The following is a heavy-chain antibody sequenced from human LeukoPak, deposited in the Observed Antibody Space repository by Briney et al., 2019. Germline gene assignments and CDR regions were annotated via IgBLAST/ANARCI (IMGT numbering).Heavy chain of an antibody. CDR2: ISISGSTT. D-gene: IGHD6-6*01. CDR3: ARAIAARTPLFDY. Sequence: GGSLRLSCAASGFTFSDYYISSIRQAPGNGLEWVSYISISGSTTYYADSVKCRFTMSRANAKNPLNLPLNSPRAEDTAVYYCARAIAARTPLFDYWGQGTLVTVSS. V-gene: IGHV3-11*01. CDR1: GFTFSDYY. J-gene: IGHJ4*02.